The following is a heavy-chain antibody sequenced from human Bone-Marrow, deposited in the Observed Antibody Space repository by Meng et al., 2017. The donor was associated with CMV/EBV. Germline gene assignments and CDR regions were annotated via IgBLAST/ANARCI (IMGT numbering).Heavy chain of an antibody. D-gene: IGHD4-23*01. J-gene: IGHJ6*02. Sequence: GESLKISCAASGFTFSSYSMNWVRQAPGKGLEWVSYISSSSSTIYYADSVKGRFTISRDNAKNSLYLQMNSLRAEDTAVYYCAKDRSTVVTPRYYYGMDVWGQGTTVTVSS. CDR2: ISSSSSTI. CDR3: AKDRSTVVTPRYYYGMDV. V-gene: IGHV3-48*04. CDR1: GFTFSSYS.